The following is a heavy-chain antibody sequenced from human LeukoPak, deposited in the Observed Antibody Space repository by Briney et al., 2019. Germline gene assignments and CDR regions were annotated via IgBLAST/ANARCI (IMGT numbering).Heavy chain of an antibody. V-gene: IGHV4-39*01. D-gene: IGHD1-26*01. CDR2: IYHSGST. Sequence: SETLSLTCTVSGGSITSSSYYWGWLRQPPGKGLEWVGTIYHSGSTYYNPSLKSRVTISVDTSKNQFSLKLSSVTAADTAVYYCAKSRLGGTSRGIDYWGQGTLVTVSS. CDR3: AKSRLGGTSRGIDY. CDR1: GGSITSSSYY. J-gene: IGHJ4*02.